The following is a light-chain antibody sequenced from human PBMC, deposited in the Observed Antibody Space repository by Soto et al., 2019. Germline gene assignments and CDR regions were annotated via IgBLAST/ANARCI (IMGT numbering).Light chain of an antibody. Sequence: EIVLTQSPGILSLSAGERATLSCRASQTITNNHVAWYQQKPGQAPRLIIEDAVNRATGVPDRFSGSGSGTDFALTISRLEPDEFEVYFGHQCAHSPLTFGQGTRVEI. CDR1: QTITNNH. J-gene: IGKJ1*01. V-gene: IGKV3-20*01. CDR3: HQCAHSPLT. CDR2: DAV.